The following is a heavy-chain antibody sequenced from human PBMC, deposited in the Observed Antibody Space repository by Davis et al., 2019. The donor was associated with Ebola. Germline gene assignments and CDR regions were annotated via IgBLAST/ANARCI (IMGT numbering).Heavy chain of an antibody. Sequence: GGSLRLSCAASGFTFSSYWMSWVRQAPGKGLEWVAVISYDGSNKYYADSVKGRFTISRDNSKNTLYLQMNSLRAEDTAVYYCARDVLLWFGGWFDPWGQGTLVTVSS. D-gene: IGHD3-10*01. J-gene: IGHJ5*02. V-gene: IGHV3-30*19. CDR1: GFTFSSYW. CDR2: ISYDGSNK. CDR3: ARDVLLWFGGWFDP.